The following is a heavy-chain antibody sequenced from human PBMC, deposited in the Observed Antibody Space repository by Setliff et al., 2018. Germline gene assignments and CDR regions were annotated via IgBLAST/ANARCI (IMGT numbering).Heavy chain of an antibody. CDR2: MNAHSGNS. V-gene: IGHV1-8*02. Sequence: ASVKVSCKASGGTFSSYDINWVRQAPGQGLEWMGWMNAHSGNSGCAQKFQGRVTMTEDTSTDTAYMELSSLRSEDTAVYYCATVEAITIAAAGTTIFDYWGQGTLVTVS. D-gene: IGHD6-13*01. CDR1: GGTFSSYD. J-gene: IGHJ4*02. CDR3: ATVEAITIAAAGTTIFDY.